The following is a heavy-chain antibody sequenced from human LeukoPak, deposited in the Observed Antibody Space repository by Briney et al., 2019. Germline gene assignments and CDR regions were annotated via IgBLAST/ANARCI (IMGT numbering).Heavy chain of an antibody. V-gene: IGHV3-23*01. Sequence: GGSLRLSCAASGFTFSTYAMSWVRQAPGKGLEWVSAISNTGLSTYYADSVKGRFTISRDNSKNTLYVQMNSLRAEDTAVYFCAKAPRKTVAGLSGSDFWGQGTRVTVSS. J-gene: IGHJ4*02. D-gene: IGHD6-19*01. CDR3: AKAPRKTVAGLSGSDF. CDR1: GFTFSTYA. CDR2: ISNTGLST.